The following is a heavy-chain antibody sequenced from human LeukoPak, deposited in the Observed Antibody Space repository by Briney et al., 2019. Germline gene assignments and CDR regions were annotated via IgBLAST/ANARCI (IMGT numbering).Heavy chain of an antibody. Sequence: ASVKVSCKASGYTFTSYGISWVRQAPEQGLEWMGWISAYNGNTDYAQKLQGRVTMTTDTSTSTAYMELRSLRSDDTAVYYCAREFLEHTFDYRGQGTLVTVSS. D-gene: IGHD3-3*01. CDR3: AREFLEHTFDY. CDR2: ISAYNGNT. J-gene: IGHJ4*02. V-gene: IGHV1-18*01. CDR1: GYTFTSYG.